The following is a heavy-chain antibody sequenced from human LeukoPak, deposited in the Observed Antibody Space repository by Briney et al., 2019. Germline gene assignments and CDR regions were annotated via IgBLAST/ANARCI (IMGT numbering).Heavy chain of an antibody. V-gene: IGHV3-53*04. Sequence: GRSLRLSCAASGFTVSSNYMSWVRQAPGKGLEWVSVIYSGGSTYYADSVKGRFTISRHNSKNTLYLQMNSLRAEDTAVYYCARDKRGSYYYYGMDVWGQGTTVTVSS. CDR2: IYSGGST. J-gene: IGHJ6*02. CDR3: ARDKRGSYYYYGMDV. CDR1: GFTVSSNY. D-gene: IGHD1-1*01.